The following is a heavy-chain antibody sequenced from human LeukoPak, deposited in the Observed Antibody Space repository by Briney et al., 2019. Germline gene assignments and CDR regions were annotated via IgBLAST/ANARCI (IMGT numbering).Heavy chain of an antibody. Sequence: PGGSLRLSCAASGFSFTAYSMNWVRQAPGRGLQWISYIGPGGDTYYADSVTGRFTVSRDTAENSLYLQMNGLRVEDTAVYYCARRFDSWGQGTLVTVSS. J-gene: IGHJ4*02. CDR2: IGPGGDT. CDR3: ARRFDS. V-gene: IGHV3-69-1*01. CDR1: GFSFTAYS.